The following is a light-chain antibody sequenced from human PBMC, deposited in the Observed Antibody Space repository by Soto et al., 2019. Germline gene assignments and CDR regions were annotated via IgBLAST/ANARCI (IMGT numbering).Light chain of an antibody. J-gene: IGLJ1*01. Sequence: QSVLTQPASVSGSPGQSITISCTGTSGDVGGYNYVSWYQQHPGKAPKLMIYDVSNRPSGVSNRFSGSKSGNTASLTISGLQAEDEADYYCSLYTSRSTYVFGTGNKVTVL. CDR3: SLYTSRSTYV. V-gene: IGLV2-14*01. CDR2: DVS. CDR1: SGDVGGYNY.